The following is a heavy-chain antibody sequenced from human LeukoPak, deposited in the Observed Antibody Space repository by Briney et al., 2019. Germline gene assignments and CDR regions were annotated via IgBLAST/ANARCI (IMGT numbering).Heavy chain of an antibody. J-gene: IGHJ4*02. D-gene: IGHD2-15*01. CDR2: ISYDGSNK. V-gene: IGHV3-30-3*01. Sequence: GGSLRLSCKASGFNFKSAWMSWARQAPGKGLEWVAVISYDGSNKYYADSVKGRFTISRDNSKNTLYLQMNSLRAEDTAVYYCARDFLRSVGYWGQGTLVTVSS. CDR3: ARDFLRSVGY. CDR1: GFNFKSAW.